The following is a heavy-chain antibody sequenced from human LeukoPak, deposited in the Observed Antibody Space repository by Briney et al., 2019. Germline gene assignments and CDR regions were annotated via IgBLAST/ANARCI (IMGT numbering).Heavy chain of an antibody. CDR1: GGSISSSSYY. D-gene: IGHD3-22*01. CDR3: ASCYYYDSSGYYYKAFDI. Sequence: SETLSLTCTVSGGSISSSSYYWGWIRQPPGKGLEWSGSIYYSGSTYYNPSLKSRVTISVDTSKNQFSLKLSSVTAADTAVYYCASCYYYDSSGYYYKAFDIWGQGTMVTVSS. J-gene: IGHJ3*02. V-gene: IGHV4-39*01. CDR2: IYYSGST.